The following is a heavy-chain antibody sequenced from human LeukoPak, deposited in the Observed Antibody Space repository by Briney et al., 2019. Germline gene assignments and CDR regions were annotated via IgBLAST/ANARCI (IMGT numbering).Heavy chain of an antibody. J-gene: IGHJ6*03. D-gene: IGHD2-15*01. Sequence: PGRSLRHSCAASGFTFDDYAMHWVRQAPGKGLEWVSGISWNSGSIGYADSVKGRFTISRDNAKNSLYLQMNSLRAEDTALYYCAKDSRILSYYMDVWGKGTTVTVSS. CDR3: AKDSRILSYYMDV. CDR2: ISWNSGSI. V-gene: IGHV3-9*01. CDR1: GFTFDDYA.